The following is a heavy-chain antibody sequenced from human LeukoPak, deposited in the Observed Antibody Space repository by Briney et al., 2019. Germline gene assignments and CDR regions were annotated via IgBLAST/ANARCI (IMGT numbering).Heavy chain of an antibody. V-gene: IGHV3-30*03. CDR3: ARDVYSSGWYATVN. D-gene: IGHD6-19*01. Sequence: GRSLRLSCAASGFTFSSYGMHWVRQVPGKGLEWVAVISYDGSNKYYADSVKGRFTISRDNSKNTLYLQMNSLRAEDTAVYYCARDVYSSGWYATVNWGQGTLVTVSS. J-gene: IGHJ4*02. CDR1: GFTFSSYG. CDR2: ISYDGSNK.